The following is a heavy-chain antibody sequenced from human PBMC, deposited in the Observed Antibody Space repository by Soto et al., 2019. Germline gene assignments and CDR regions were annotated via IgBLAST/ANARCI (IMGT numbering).Heavy chain of an antibody. CDR2: ISGSGGST. D-gene: IGHD3-3*01. Sequence: PGGSLRLSCAASGFTFSSYAMSWVRQAPGKGLEWVSAISGSGGSTYYADSVKGRFTISRDNSKNTLYLQMNSLRAEDTAVYYCANSLYDFWGAPRLYYYYYYGMDVWGQGTTVTVSS. J-gene: IGHJ6*02. CDR1: GFTFSSYA. V-gene: IGHV3-23*01. CDR3: ANSLYDFWGAPRLYYYYYYGMDV.